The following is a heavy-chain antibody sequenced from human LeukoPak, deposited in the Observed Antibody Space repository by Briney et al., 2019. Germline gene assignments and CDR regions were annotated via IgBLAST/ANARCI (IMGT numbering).Heavy chain of an antibody. V-gene: IGHV3-23*01. CDR2: IRSNGDTA. J-gene: IGHJ4*02. Sequence: GGSLRLSCAASGFTFSRIAMTWVRQAPGKGLEWVSTIRSNGDTAYNADSVKGRFTISRDNSKNTLYLQMNSVGAEDTAVYYCAKGHYDSSGYYFDYWGQGTLVTVSS. CDR3: AKGHYDSSGYYFDY. CDR1: GFTFSRIA. D-gene: IGHD3-22*01.